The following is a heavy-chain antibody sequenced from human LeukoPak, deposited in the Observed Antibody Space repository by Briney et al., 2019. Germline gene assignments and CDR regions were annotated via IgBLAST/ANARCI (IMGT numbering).Heavy chain of an antibody. J-gene: IGHJ5*02. CDR3: ARGGRSRLSPGWFDP. V-gene: IGHV4-30-2*01. D-gene: IGHD3-16*01. Sequence: SQTLSLTCAVSGGSISSGGYSWSWIRQPPGKGLEWIGYIYHSGSTYYNPSLKSRVTISVDRSKNQFSLKLSSVTAADTAVYYCARGGRSRLSPGWFDPWGQGTLVTVSS. CDR2: IYHSGST. CDR1: GGSISSGGYS.